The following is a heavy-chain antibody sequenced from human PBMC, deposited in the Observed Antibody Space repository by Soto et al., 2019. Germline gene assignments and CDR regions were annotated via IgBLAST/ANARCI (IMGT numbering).Heavy chain of an antibody. V-gene: IGHV3-23*01. CDR1: GFGFGSYA. J-gene: IGHJ4*02. Sequence: AQLSESGGGLVRPGGSLRVSCAASGFGFGSYAMAWIRQAPGKGLAWVSSISGSGLVTYYADSVRGRFAVSRDNSRNTLFLQMNSLRAEDTAVYYCARTRGTHCSGGSCYYFDIWGRGTLVSV. D-gene: IGHD2-15*01. CDR2: ISGSGLVT. CDR3: ARTRGTHCSGGSCYYFDI.